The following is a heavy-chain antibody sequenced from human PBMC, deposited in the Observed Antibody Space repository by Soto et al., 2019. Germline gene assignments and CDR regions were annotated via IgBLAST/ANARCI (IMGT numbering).Heavy chain of an antibody. CDR2: TYYNGNA. D-gene: IGHD3-10*01. CDR3: ARHFVAVVIKGWGY. V-gene: IGHV4-39*01. CDR1: GGSIDRSNYY. J-gene: IGHJ4*02. Sequence: QLQLQESGPGLVKPSETLSLTCNVSGGSIDRSNYYWDWLRQPPGKGLEWIGTTYYNGNAYYNPYIKSLVATXVXTXXNQFSLKLVSVTAADTAVYYCARHFVAVVIKGWGYWGQGTLVTVSS.